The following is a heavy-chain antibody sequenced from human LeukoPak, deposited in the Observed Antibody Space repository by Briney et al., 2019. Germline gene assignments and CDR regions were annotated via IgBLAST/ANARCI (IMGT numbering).Heavy chain of an antibody. Sequence: SETLSLTCTVSGGSISSSSYYWGWIRQPPGKGLEWIGSIYYSGSTYYNPSLKSRVTISVDTSKNQFSLKPSSVTAADTAVYYCARDQTTVVSSFDYWGQGTLVTVSS. D-gene: IGHD4-23*01. CDR2: IYYSGST. CDR3: ARDQTTVVSSFDY. CDR1: GGSISSSSYY. J-gene: IGHJ4*02. V-gene: IGHV4-39*07.